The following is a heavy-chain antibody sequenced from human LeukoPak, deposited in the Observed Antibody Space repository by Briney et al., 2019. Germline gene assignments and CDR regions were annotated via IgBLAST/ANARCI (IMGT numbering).Heavy chain of an antibody. Sequence: GGSRRLSCAASGSTFSRYWMHWVRQAPGKGLVWVSRVKSDGSDTIYADSVKGRFTISRDNAKNTLYLQMDSLRAEDTAVYYCTTGIGNYYYYWGQGTLVTVAS. CDR3: TTGIGNYYYY. D-gene: IGHD3-10*01. J-gene: IGHJ4*02. CDR2: VKSDGSDT. CDR1: GSTFSRYW. V-gene: IGHV3-74*01.